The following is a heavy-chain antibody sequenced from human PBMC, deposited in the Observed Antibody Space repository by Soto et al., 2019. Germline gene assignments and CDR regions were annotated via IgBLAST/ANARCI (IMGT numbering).Heavy chain of an antibody. D-gene: IGHD6-19*01. CDR2: IYYSGST. Sequence: SETLSLTCTVSGGSISSYYWSWIRQPPGKGLEWIGYIYYSGSTNYNPSLKSRVTISVDTSKNQFSLKLSSVTAADTAVYYCARGFAIGWYTYYFDYWGQGPLVTVSS. J-gene: IGHJ4*02. V-gene: IGHV4-59*01. CDR1: GGSISSYY. CDR3: ARGFAIGWYTYYFDY.